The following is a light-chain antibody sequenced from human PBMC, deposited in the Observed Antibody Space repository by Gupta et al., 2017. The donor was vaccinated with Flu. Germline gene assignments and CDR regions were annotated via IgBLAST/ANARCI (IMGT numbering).Light chain of an antibody. J-gene: IGKJ2*01. CDR1: QNINHN. CDR2: AAS. V-gene: IGKV1-39*01. Sequence: DIQMTQSPSSLSASVGDRVTISCRASQNINHNLNWYQQKPGKAPKFLIYAASNLQSGVPSRFSGSGSGPDCTLTISSMQTEDFATDLCQQCVSDPDTCGQGTKLGI. CDR3: QQCVSDPDT.